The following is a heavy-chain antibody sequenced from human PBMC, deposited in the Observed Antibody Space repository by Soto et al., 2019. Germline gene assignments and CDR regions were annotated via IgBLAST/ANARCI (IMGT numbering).Heavy chain of an antibody. V-gene: IGHV1-3*01. Sequence: ASVKVSCKASGYTFTNYAMHWVRQAPGQRLEWMGWINPGNGNTKYSQNFQGRVTITRDTSASTAYMELSGLRSEDTAVYYCARGAPPYYWGLGTLVTVSS. CDR3: ARGAPPYY. CDR2: INPGNGNT. CDR1: GYTFTNYA. J-gene: IGHJ4*02. D-gene: IGHD3-10*01.